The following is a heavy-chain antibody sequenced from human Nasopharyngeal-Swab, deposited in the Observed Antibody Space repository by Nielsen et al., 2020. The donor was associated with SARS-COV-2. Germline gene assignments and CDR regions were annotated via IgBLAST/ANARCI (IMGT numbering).Heavy chain of an antibody. CDR2: IDNDGAIT. CDR3: ARDVAGRDNY. Sequence: GESLKISCAASGFSLRTYWMHWVRQSPGKGLLWVSRIDNDGAITNYADSVKGRFTISRDNAKNTLYLQMNSLRADDTAVYYCARDVAGRDNYWGQGALVTVSS. D-gene: IGHD2-15*01. J-gene: IGHJ4*02. V-gene: IGHV3-74*01. CDR1: GFSLRTYW.